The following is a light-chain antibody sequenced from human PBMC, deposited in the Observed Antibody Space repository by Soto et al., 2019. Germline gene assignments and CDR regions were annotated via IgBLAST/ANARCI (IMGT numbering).Light chain of an antibody. CDR3: QQYNDWPGT. CDR1: QSVRSN. CDR2: GAS. Sequence: EIVMTQSPATLSVSPGERATLSCRASQSVRSNLAWYQQKPGQAPRLLIYGASTRATGIPARFSGSGSGTELTLTISSLQSEDFAVYYCQQYNDWPGTFGQGTTVEVK. J-gene: IGKJ2*01. V-gene: IGKV3-15*01.